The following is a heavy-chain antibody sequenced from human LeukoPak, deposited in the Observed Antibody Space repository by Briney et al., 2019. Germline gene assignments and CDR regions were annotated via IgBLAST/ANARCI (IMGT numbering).Heavy chain of an antibody. V-gene: IGHV4-59*01. CDR2: IYYSGST. Sequence: SETLSLTCTVSGGSINSYYWSWIRQPPGKGLEWIGYIYYSGSTNYNPSLMSRVTISVDTSKNQFSLKLTSVTAADTAVYYCARDREYCSSTSCPAFDIWGQGTMVTVSS. J-gene: IGHJ3*02. CDR3: ARDREYCSSTSCPAFDI. D-gene: IGHD2-2*01. CDR1: GGSINSYY.